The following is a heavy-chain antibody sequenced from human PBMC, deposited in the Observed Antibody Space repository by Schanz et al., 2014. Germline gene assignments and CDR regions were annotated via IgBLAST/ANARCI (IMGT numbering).Heavy chain of an antibody. Sequence: QVQLVQSGAEVKKPGASVKVSCKASGYIFTGYYLHWVRQAPGQGLEWMGWSNPNSGGTNYAQKFQGRVTVTSDTSVTTTYMELSRLTSDDTAVYYCARSIVAIGIVPDDALHIWGQGTLVTVPS. V-gene: IGHV1-2*02. CDR2: SNPNSGGT. J-gene: IGHJ3*02. CDR1: GYIFTGYY. CDR3: ARSIVAIGIVPDDALHI. D-gene: IGHD1-26*01.